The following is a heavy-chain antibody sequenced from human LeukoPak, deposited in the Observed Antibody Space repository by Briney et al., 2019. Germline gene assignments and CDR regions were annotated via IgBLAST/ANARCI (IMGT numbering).Heavy chain of an antibody. CDR3: ARAVSVSRPSV. CDR2: VKQDGSEK. V-gene: IGHV3-7*01. Sequence: GGSLRLSCAASGFTFSSYWMSWVRQAPGKGLEWVANVKQDGSEKYYVDSVKGRFTISRDNAKNSLYLQMNSLRAEDTAVYYCARAVSVSRPSVWGQGTLVTVSS. CDR1: GFTFSSYW. D-gene: IGHD1-14*01. J-gene: IGHJ1*01.